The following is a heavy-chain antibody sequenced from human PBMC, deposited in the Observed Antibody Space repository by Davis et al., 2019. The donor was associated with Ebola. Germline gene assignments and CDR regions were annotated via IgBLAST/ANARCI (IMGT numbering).Heavy chain of an antibody. J-gene: IGHJ5*02. CDR2: INTNTGNP. CDR1: GYTFTSYA. V-gene: IGHV7-4-1*02. CDR3: ARGENNWNYGDHWFDP. Sequence: ASVKVSCKASGYTFTSYAMNWVRQAPGQGLEWMGWINTNTGNPTYAQGFTGRFVFSLDTSVSTAYLQISSLKAEDTAVYYCARGENNWNYGDHWFDPWGQGTLVTVSS. D-gene: IGHD1-7*01.